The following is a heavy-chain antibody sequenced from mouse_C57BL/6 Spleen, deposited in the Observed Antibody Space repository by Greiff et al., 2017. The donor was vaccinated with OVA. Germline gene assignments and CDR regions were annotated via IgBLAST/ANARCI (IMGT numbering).Heavy chain of an antibody. J-gene: IGHJ4*01. Sequence: QVQLQQSGPGLVQPSQCLSITCTVSGFSLTSYGVHWVRQSPGKGLEWLGVIWSGGSTDYNAAFISRLSISKDNSKSQVFFKMNRQQADDRAIDYCARKGDYDDAMDYWGQGTSVTVSS. CDR3: ARKGDYDDAMDY. D-gene: IGHD2-4*01. CDR2: IWSGGST. V-gene: IGHV2-2*01. CDR1: GFSLTSYG.